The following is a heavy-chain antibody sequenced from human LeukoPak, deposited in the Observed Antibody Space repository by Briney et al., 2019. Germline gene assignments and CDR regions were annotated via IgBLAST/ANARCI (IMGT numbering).Heavy chain of an antibody. CDR3: ARGTIAAAVLDY. J-gene: IGHJ4*02. V-gene: IGHV6-1*01. Sequence: SQTLSLTCAISGDSVSSNTVAWNWIRQSPSRGLEWLGRTYYKSKWFNDYAVSVKSRITINPDTSKNQFSLQLNSVTPEDTAVYYCARGTIAAAVLDYWGQGTLVTVSS. CDR2: TYYKSKWFN. D-gene: IGHD6-13*01. CDR1: GDSVSSNTVA.